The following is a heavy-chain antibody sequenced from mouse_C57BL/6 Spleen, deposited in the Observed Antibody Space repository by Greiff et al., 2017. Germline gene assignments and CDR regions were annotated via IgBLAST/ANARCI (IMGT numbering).Heavy chain of an antibody. CDR1: GYTFTSYW. CDR3: ARGRTAQATGY. D-gene: IGHD3-2*02. CDR2: IDPSDSYT. Sequence: QVQLQQPGAELVRPGTSVKLSCKASGYTFTSYWMHWVKQRPGQGLEWIGVIDPSDSYTNYNQKFKGKATLTVDTSSSTAYMQLSSLTSEDSAVYYCARGRTAQATGYWGQGTTLTVSS. V-gene: IGHV1-59*01. J-gene: IGHJ2*01.